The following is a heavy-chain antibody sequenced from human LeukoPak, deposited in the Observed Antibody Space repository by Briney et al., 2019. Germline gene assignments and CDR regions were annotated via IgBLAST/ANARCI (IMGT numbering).Heavy chain of an antibody. Sequence: PGGSLRLSCAASGFTFSSYSMNWVRQAPGKGLEWVSSITSTGSHVYYADSVKGRFTISRDNAKNSLYLQMNSLRAEDTAVYYCAKAGLWGPAHTGYCTNGVCYSPSTGKPVPDYWGQGTLVTVSS. J-gene: IGHJ4*02. V-gene: IGHV3-21*01. CDR3: AKAGLWGPAHTGYCTNGVCYSPSTGKPVPDY. CDR1: GFTFSSYS. CDR2: ITSTGSHV. D-gene: IGHD2-8*01.